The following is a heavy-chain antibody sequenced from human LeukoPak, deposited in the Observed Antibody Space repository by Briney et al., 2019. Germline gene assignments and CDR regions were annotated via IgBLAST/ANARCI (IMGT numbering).Heavy chain of an antibody. J-gene: IGHJ4*02. Sequence: GGSLRLSCAASGFTVSSNYMSWVRQAPGKGLEWVSVIYSGGITYYADSVKGRFTISRDNSKNTLYLQMNSLRGEDTAVYYCAREDGVVPAAMGYSYGYYFDYWGQGTLVTVSS. D-gene: IGHD2-2*01. CDR2: IYSGGIT. CDR3: AREDGVVPAAMGYSYGYYFDY. CDR1: GFTVSSNY. V-gene: IGHV3-53*01.